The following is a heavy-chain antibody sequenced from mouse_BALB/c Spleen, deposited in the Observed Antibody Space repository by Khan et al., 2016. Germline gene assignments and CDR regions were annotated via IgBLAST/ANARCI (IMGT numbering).Heavy chain of an antibody. J-gene: IGHJ4*01. CDR3: ARGLLRYAMDY. Sequence: QVQLQQSGAELAKPGASVKMSCKASGYTFTSYWMHWVKQRPGQGLEWIGYINPSTGYTEYNQKFKDKATLTEDKSSSTAYMQLSSLTSEDSVVYYCARGLLRYAMDYWGQGTSVTVSS. D-gene: IGHD1-1*01. V-gene: IGHV1-7*01. CDR2: INPSTGYT. CDR1: GYTFTSYW.